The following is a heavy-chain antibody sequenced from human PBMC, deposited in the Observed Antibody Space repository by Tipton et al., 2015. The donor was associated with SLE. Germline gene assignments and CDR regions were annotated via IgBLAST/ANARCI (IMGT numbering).Heavy chain of an antibody. V-gene: IGHV3-7*03. CDR1: GFTFSNYW. CDR2: IKQDGSDK. CDR3: AREGRGGFYQYYMDG. J-gene: IGHJ6*03. Sequence: SLRLSCEASGFTFSNYWMKWVRQAPGKGLEWVASIKQDGSDKYYVDSVKGRFTISRDNPNNSLFLQMSSLKTEDTAVYYCAREGRGGFYQYYMDGWGKGTTVTVSS. D-gene: IGHD2/OR15-2a*01.